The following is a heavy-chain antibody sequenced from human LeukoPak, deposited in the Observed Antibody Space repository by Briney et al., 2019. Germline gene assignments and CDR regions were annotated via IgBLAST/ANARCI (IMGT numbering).Heavy chain of an antibody. J-gene: IGHJ5*02. Sequence: ASVTVSCKASEYTFTGYYIHWVRQAPGQGLEWMGWINPNSGGTNYAQKFQGRVTMTRDTSISTAYMELSRLRSDDTAVYYCARTPGGYYDSSGYPNINWFDPWGQGTLVTVSS. CDR2: INPNSGGT. D-gene: IGHD3-22*01. CDR3: ARTPGGYYDSSGYPNINWFDP. V-gene: IGHV1-2*02. CDR1: EYTFTGYY.